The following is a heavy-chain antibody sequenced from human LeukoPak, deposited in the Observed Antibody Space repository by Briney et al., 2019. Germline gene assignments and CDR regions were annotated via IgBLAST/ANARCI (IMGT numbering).Heavy chain of an antibody. CDR1: GGSFSGYY. J-gene: IGHJ5*02. CDR3: ARFRSSWFDP. Sequence: SETLSLTCAVYGGSFSGYYWSWIRQPPGKGLEWIGEINHSGSTNYNPSLKSRVTISVDTSKNQFSLKLSSVTAADTAVYYCARFRSSWFDPWGQGALVTVSS. D-gene: IGHD3-10*01. V-gene: IGHV4-34*01. CDR2: INHSGST.